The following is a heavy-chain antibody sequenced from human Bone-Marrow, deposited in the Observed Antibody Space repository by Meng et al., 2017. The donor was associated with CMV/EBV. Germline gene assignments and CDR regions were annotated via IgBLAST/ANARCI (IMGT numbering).Heavy chain of an antibody. V-gene: IGHV1-8*01. CDR3: VRDGEPYYDTLTGYYTPY. Sequence: ASVKVSCKASGYTFSYYDIIWVRQASGQGLEWVGWMNPNRGNTAYAQKFQGRVTITRNTSISTAYMELSSLRSEDTAVYYCVRDGEPYYDTLTGYYTPYWGQGTLVTVSS. J-gene: IGHJ4*02. CDR2: MNPNRGNT. D-gene: IGHD3-9*01. CDR1: GYTFSYYD.